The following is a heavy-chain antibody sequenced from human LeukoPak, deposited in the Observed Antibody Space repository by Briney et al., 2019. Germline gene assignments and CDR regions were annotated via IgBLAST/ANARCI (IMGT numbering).Heavy chain of an antibody. D-gene: IGHD5-24*01. CDR2: IYYSGST. CDR3: AGNDGASYYYYYLDV. V-gene: IGHV4-59*01. Sequence: SETLSLTCTVSGGPISSYYWSWIRQPPGKGGEGRGYIYYSGSTNYNHSLKSRVTISVDTTKNQFSLKLSSVTTADTAVCYCAGNDGASYYYYYLDVWGKGTTVTVSS. CDR1: GGPISSYY. J-gene: IGHJ6*03.